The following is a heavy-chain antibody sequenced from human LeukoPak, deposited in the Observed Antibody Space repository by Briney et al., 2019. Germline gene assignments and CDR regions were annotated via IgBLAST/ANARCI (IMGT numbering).Heavy chain of an antibody. CDR2: IYYSGST. Sequence: SETLSLTCTVSGGSISSYYWTWIRQPPGKGLEWLGYIYYSGSTNYNPSLKSRVTISLDTSRNQFSLRLTSVTAADTAVYYCALLGGQLLNSNWFDPWGQGTLVTVSS. CDR3: ALLGGQLLNSNWFDP. J-gene: IGHJ5*02. D-gene: IGHD2-2*01. V-gene: IGHV4-59*01. CDR1: GGSISSYY.